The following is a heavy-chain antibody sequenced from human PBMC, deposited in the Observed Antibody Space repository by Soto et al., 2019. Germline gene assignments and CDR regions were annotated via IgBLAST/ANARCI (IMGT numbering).Heavy chain of an antibody. Sequence: SETLSLTCTVSGGSLRGYYWGWVRQPPGKGLEWIGEINHSGSSNYHPSLKSRVTISVATSKNQFSLTVNSVTPADTAVYYCARGEIPLLGAMDVWGQGITVTGS. CDR2: INHSGSS. J-gene: IGHJ6*02. D-gene: IGHD5-12*01. CDR1: GGSLRGYY. V-gene: IGHV4-34*01. CDR3: ARGEIPLLGAMDV.